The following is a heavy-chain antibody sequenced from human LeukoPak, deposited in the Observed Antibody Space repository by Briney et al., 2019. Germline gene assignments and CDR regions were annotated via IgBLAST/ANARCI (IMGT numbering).Heavy chain of an antibody. D-gene: IGHD3-10*01. Sequence: GGSLRLSCAASGFTFSSYGMHWVRQAPGKGLEWVAVISYDGSNKYYADSVKGRFAISTDNSKNTLYLQMNSLRVEDTAVYFCAARKVRGVWFYLDYWGQGTLVTVSS. J-gene: IGHJ4*02. CDR2: ISYDGSNK. CDR3: AARKVRGVWFYLDY. V-gene: IGHV3-30*03. CDR1: GFTFSSYG.